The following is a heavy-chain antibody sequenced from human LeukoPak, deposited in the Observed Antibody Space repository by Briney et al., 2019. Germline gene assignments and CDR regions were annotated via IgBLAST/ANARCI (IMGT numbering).Heavy chain of an antibody. CDR1: GFTFTSSA. J-gene: IGHJ6*02. CDR3: ARGRSYRYYDFWSGYYPYGMDV. D-gene: IGHD3-3*01. CDR2: IDVGSGNT. Sequence: ASVKVSCKASGFTFTSSAVQWVRQARGQRLEWIGWIDVGSGNTNYAQKFQERVTITRDMSTSTAYMELSSLRSEDTAVYYCARGRSYRYYDFWSGYYPYGMDVWGQGTTVTVSS. V-gene: IGHV1-58*01.